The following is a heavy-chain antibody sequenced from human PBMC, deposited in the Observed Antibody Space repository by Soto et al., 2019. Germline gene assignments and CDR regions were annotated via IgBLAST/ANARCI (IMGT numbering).Heavy chain of an antibody. J-gene: IGHJ5*02. D-gene: IGHD3-22*01. CDR3: ARQGQYYDDSSGYLNWFDP. CDR1: GYSFTSYW. Sequence: PGESLKISCKGSGYSFTSYWIGWVRQMPGKGLEWMGIIYPGDSDTRYSPSFQGQVTISADKSISTSYLQWSSLKASDTAMYYCARQGQYYDDSSGYLNWFDPWGQGTLVTVSS. CDR2: IYPGDSDT. V-gene: IGHV5-51*01.